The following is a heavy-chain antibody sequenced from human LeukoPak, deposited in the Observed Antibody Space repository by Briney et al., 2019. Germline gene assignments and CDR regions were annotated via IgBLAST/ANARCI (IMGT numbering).Heavy chain of an antibody. CDR2: IYYSGST. D-gene: IGHD2-2*01. CDR3: ARQIGPYGYCSSTSCPYYFDY. CDR1: GGSISSYY. V-gene: IGHV4-59*08. J-gene: IGHJ4*02. Sequence: PSKTLSLTCTVSGGSISSYYWSWIRQPPGKGLEWIGYIYYSGSTNYNPSLKSRVTISVDTSKNQFALKLSSVTAADTAVYYCARQIGPYGYCSSTSCPYYFDYWGQGTLVTVSS.